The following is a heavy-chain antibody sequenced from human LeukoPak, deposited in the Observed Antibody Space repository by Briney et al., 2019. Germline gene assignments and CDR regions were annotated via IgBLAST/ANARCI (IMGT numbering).Heavy chain of an antibody. CDR1: GGSISSSSYY. V-gene: IGHV4-61*01. D-gene: IGHD6-19*01. CDR3: ARGYLEYSSGWYSLQH. CDR2: IYYSGST. J-gene: IGHJ1*01. Sequence: SETLSLTCTVSGGSISSSSYYWSWIRQPPGKGLEWIGYIYYSGSTNYNPSLKSRVTISVDTSKNQFSLKLSSVTAADTAVYYCARGYLEYSSGWYSLQHWGQGTLVTVSS.